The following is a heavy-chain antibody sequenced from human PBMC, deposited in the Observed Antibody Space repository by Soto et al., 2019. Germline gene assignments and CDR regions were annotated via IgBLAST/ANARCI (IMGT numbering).Heavy chain of an antibody. CDR1: GGSVSSSSYY. CDR3: GRREGLATISYYFDY. V-gene: IGHV4-39*01. J-gene: IGHJ4*02. CDR2: VYYSGST. D-gene: IGHD3-9*01. Sequence: PSETLSLTCTVSGGSVSSSSYYWGWVHQPPGKGLEWIGSVYYSGSTYYNPSLESRVTISVDKSKNQFSLKLMSLSAADTAVYFCGRREGLATISYYFDYWGQGALVTVSS.